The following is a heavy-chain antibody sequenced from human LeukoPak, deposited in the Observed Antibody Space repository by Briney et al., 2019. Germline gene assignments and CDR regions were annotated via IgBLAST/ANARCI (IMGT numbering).Heavy chain of an antibody. Sequence: SGGSLRLSCAASGFTFSDYYMSWIRQAPGKGLEWVSFISGNATTTYYVDSVKGRFTISRDNSKNTLYLQMNSLRAEDTAVYYCAKVADIVVVPAAPLDYWGQGTLVTVSS. CDR1: GFTFSDYY. D-gene: IGHD2-2*01. CDR2: ISGNATTT. J-gene: IGHJ4*02. CDR3: AKVADIVVVPAAPLDY. V-gene: IGHV3-11*01.